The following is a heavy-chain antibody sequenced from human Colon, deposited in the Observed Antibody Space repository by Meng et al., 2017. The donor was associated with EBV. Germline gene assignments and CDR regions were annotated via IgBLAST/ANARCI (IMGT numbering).Heavy chain of an antibody. CDR2: IYYTGSN. Sequence: VLLQLSGPGLVKPSQTPSLTCTVSGGSLNRCCYYWSWIRQPPGKGLGWVGYIYYTGSNYYNPSLKSRVTISMDTSKNQFSLRLSSVTAADTAVYYCARNYYFDYWGQGTLVTVFS. V-gene: IGHV4-30-4*01. CDR1: GGSLNRCCYY. J-gene: IGHJ4*02. CDR3: ARNYYFDY.